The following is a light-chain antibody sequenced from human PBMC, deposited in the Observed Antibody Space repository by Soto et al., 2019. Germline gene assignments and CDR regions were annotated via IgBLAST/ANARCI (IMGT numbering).Light chain of an antibody. CDR1: QTVSTN. Sequence: EIVMTQSPAILSVSPGEGVTLSCGATQTVSTNLAWYQQVPGQAPRLLIYGSSARATGIPDRFSGSGSGTDFTLTISRLEPEDFAVYYCQQYGSSPWTFGQGTKVDI. J-gene: IGKJ1*01. CDR3: QQYGSSPWT. CDR2: GSS. V-gene: IGKV3-20*01.